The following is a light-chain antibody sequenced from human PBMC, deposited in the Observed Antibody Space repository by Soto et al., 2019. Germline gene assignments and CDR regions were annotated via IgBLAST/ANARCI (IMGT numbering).Light chain of an antibody. CDR3: SSYAGSVYV. CDR1: SSDVGGYNY. J-gene: IGLJ1*01. Sequence: QSVLTQPPSASGSPGQSVTISCTGTSSDVGGYNYVSWYQQHPGKAPKLMIYEVSKRPSGVPDRFSGSKSGSTASLTVSGLQAEDEADYYCSSYAGSVYVFGTGTKVTVL. CDR2: EVS. V-gene: IGLV2-8*01.